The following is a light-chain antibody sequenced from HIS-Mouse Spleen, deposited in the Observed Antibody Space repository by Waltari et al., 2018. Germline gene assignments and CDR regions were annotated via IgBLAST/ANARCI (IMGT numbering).Light chain of an antibody. CDR2: DVS. Sequence: QSALTQPASVSGSPGQSITISCTGTSSDVGGYNYVSWYQQHPGKAPKLMLYDVSNRPSGVSNRFSGSNSGNTATLTISGTQAMDEADYYCQAWGSSTDVVFGGGTKLTVL. V-gene: IGLV2-14*03. CDR3: QAWGSSTDVV. J-gene: IGLJ2*01. CDR1: SSDVGGYNY.